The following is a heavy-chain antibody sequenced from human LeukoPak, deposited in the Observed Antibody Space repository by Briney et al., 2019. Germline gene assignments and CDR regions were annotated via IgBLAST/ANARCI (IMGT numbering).Heavy chain of an antibody. D-gene: IGHD4-17*01. J-gene: IGHJ5*02. CDR3: AREAFRDDYGDYPNWFDP. CDR2: IWYDGSNK. Sequence: GGSLRLSCAVSGFTFSSYGMHWVRQAPGKGLEWVAVIWYDGSNKYYADSVKGRFTISRDNSKNTLYLQMNSLRAEDTAVYYCAREAFRDDYGDYPNWFDPWGQGTLVTVSS. CDR1: GFTFSSYG. V-gene: IGHV3-33*08.